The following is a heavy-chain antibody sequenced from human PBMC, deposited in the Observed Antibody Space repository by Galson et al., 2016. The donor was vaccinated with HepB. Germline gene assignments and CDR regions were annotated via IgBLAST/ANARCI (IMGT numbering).Heavy chain of an antibody. J-gene: IGHJ4*02. D-gene: IGHD1-26*01. CDR3: ALSPRVGAFDY. CDR1: GGSFSGYY. Sequence: ETLSLTCAVYGGSFSGYYCSWIRQPPGKGLEWIGEINHSGSTNYNPSLKSRVTISIDSSKNQFSLKLSSVTAADTAVYYCALSPRVGAFDYWGQGTLVTVSS. CDR2: INHSGST. V-gene: IGHV4-34*01.